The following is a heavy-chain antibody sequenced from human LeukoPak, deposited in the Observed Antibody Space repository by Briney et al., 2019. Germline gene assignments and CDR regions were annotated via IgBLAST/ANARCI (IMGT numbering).Heavy chain of an antibody. CDR2: IIPILGIA. CDR1: GGTFSSYA. D-gene: IGHD1-26*01. CDR3: ARGKSGSYSDY. J-gene: IGHJ4*02. V-gene: IGHV1-69*04. Sequence: SVKVSCKASGGTFSSYAISWVRQAPGQGLEWMGRIIPILGIANYAQKFQGRVTITADKSTSTAYMELSSLRSEDTAVYYCARGKSGSYSDYWGQGTLVTVSS.